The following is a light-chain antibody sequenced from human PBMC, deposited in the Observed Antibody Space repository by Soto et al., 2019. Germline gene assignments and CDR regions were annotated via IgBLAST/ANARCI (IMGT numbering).Light chain of an antibody. Sequence: DIQMIQSPSSLSASVGDRVTITCQASQDISNYLNWYQQKPGKAPKLLIYDASNLETGVPSRFSGSGSDTDFTLTISSLQPEDIATEYCQQYDTLPPTFGQGTKLEIK. J-gene: IGKJ2*01. V-gene: IGKV1-33*01. CDR3: QQYDTLPPT. CDR2: DAS. CDR1: QDISNY.